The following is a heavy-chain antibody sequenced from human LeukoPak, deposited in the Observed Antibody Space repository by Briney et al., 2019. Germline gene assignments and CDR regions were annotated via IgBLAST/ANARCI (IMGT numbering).Heavy chain of an antibody. CDR1: GFTFSSYS. CDR2: ISSSGSTI. V-gene: IGHV3-48*04. D-gene: IGHD3-3*01. CDR3: ARDILYYDSRTVFDY. J-gene: IGHJ4*02. Sequence: PGGSLRLSCAASGFTFSSYSMNWVRRAPGKGLEWVSYISSSGSTIYYADSVKGRFTISRDNAKNSLYLQMNSLRAEDTAVYYCARDILYYDSRTVFDYWGQGTLVTVSS.